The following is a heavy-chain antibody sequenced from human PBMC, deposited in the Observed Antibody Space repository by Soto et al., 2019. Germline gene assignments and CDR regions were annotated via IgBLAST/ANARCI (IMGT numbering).Heavy chain of an antibody. Sequence: SVKVSCKASGGTFSSYAISWVRQAPGQGLEWMGGIIPIFGTANYAQKFQGRVTITADESTSTTYMELSSLRSDYTAVYYCARDLGIQADWFDPWGQGTLVTVSS. CDR3: ARDLGIQADWFDP. J-gene: IGHJ5*02. D-gene: IGHD1-1*01. CDR1: GGTFSSYA. CDR2: IIPIFGTA. V-gene: IGHV1-69*13.